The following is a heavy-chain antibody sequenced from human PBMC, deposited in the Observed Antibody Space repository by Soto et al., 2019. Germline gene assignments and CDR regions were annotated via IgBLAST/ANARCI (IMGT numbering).Heavy chain of an antibody. D-gene: IGHD1-26*01. V-gene: IGHV3-9*01. J-gene: IGHJ1*01. CDR1: GFTFDDYA. Sequence: EVQLVESGGGLVQPGRSLRLSCAASGFTFDDYAMHWVRQVPGKGLEWVSGINWNSGSIGYGDSVKGRFAISRYNAKNSLHRQMNRLSAEDTAFYYCVKDESIDWYSGHFRHWGQGTLVTVSS. CDR2: INWNSGSI. CDR3: VKDESIDWYSGHFRH.